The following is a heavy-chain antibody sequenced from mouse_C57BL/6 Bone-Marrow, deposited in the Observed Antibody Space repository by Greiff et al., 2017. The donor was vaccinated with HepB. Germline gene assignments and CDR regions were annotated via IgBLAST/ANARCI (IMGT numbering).Heavy chain of an antibody. Sequence: QVHVKQPGAELVKPGASVKLSCKASGYTFTSYWMHWVKQRPGQGLEWIGMIHPNSGSTNYNEKFKSKATLTVDKSSSTAYMQLSSLTSEDSAVYYFARSIRAWFAYWGQGTLVTVSA. CDR2: IHPNSGST. J-gene: IGHJ3*01. CDR1: GYTFTSYW. V-gene: IGHV1-64*01. CDR3: ARSIRAWFAY.